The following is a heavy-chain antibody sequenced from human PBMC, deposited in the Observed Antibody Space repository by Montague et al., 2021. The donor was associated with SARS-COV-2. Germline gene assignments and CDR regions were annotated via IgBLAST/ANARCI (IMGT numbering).Heavy chain of an antibody. CDR3: ARDLGAVVVATIKYYYYGMDV. CDR2: IKQDGSEK. D-gene: IGHD2-15*01. J-gene: IGHJ6*02. V-gene: IGHV3-7*03. Sequence: SLRLSCAASGFTFSSHWMSWVRQAPGNGLEWVANIKQDGSEKYYVDSVKGRFTISRDNAKNSLDLQMNSLRAEDTAVYYCARDLGAVVVATIKYYYYGMDVWGQGTTVTVSS. CDR1: GFTFSSHW.